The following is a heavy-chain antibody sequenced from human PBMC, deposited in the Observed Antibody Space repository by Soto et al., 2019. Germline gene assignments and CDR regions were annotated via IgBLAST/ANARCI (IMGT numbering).Heavy chain of an antibody. D-gene: IGHD3-10*01. V-gene: IGHV3-30-3*01. CDR1: GFTFSSYA. CDR2: ISYDGSNK. J-gene: IGHJ3*02. Sequence: GESLKISCAASGFTFSSYAMHWVRQAPGKGLEWVAVISYDGSNKYYADSVKGRFTISRDNSKNTLYLQMNSLRAEDTAVYYCAHSSDYYGSGSYPWDAFDIWGQGTMVTVSS. CDR3: AHSSDYYGSGSYPWDAFDI.